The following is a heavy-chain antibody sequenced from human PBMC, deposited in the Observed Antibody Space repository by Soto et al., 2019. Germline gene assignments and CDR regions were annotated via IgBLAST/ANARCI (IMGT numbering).Heavy chain of an antibody. Sequence: GASVKVSCKASGYTFNSYGISWVRQAPGQGLEWMGGIIPIFGTANYAQKFQGRVTITADESTSTAYMELSSLRSEDTAVYYCAILSGSNDAFDIWGQGTMVTVSS. CDR2: IIPIFGTA. CDR1: GYTFNSYG. J-gene: IGHJ3*02. CDR3: AILSGSNDAFDI. V-gene: IGHV1-69*13.